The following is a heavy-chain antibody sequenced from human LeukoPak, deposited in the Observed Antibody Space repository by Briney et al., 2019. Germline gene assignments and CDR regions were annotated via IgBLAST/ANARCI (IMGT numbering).Heavy chain of an antibody. D-gene: IGHD2-15*01. J-gene: IGHJ4*02. CDR3: TKASAERCLGAFCYPFDH. V-gene: IGHV3-23*01. Sequence: GGSLRLSCAASGFTFTNFAMTWVRQAPGKGLEWVAATVGIGPDTYHADSVKGRFTTSRDNSKNILYLQMSSLRVEDTAVYYCTKASAERCLGAFCYPFDHWGQGTLVTVSS. CDR2: TVGIGPDT. CDR1: GFTFTNFA.